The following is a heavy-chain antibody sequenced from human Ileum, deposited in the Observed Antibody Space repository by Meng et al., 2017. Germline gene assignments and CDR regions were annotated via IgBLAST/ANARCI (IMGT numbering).Heavy chain of an antibody. Sequence: QVRRPASGPGLWKASENLSLTCSVSGASMSVVSYWSWVRQSPGKGLEWIGQVDHLGIAYYKPSLKSRVTMSIDQSKSQFSLRLTSVSAADTAVYYCARHGGYYQDFWGQGTLVTVSS. CDR2: VDHLGIA. J-gene: IGHJ4*02. CDR1: GASMSVVSY. D-gene: IGHD4-23*01. V-gene: IGHV4-4*02. CDR3: ARHGGYYQDF.